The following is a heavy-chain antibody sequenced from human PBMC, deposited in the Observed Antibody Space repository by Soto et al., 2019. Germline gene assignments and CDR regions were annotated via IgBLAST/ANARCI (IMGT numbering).Heavy chain of an antibody. CDR3: AHKGSGSRAIDY. CDR2: IYWDDSK. V-gene: IGHV2-5*02. D-gene: IGHD3-10*01. J-gene: IGHJ4*02. CDR1: GFSLSTSGVG. Sequence: SGPTLVNPTQTLTLTCTFSGFSLSTSGVGVGWIRQPPGKALEWLAVIYWDDSKTYSPSLKSRLTITKDTSRDQVVLTTTNMDPVDTATYYCAHKGSGSRAIDYWGQGALVTVSS.